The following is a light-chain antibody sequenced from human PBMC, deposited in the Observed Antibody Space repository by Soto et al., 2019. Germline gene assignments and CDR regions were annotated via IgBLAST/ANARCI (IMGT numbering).Light chain of an antibody. CDR3: QQRSNWPPA. CDR2: DAS. J-gene: IGKJ2*01. Sequence: EVVLTQSPAPLSLSAGERATLSCRASQSVSSYLAWYQQKPGQAPRLLIYDASNRATGIPARFSGSGSGTDFTLTISSLEPEDFAVYYCQQRSNWPPAFGQGTKLEIK. V-gene: IGKV3-11*01. CDR1: QSVSSY.